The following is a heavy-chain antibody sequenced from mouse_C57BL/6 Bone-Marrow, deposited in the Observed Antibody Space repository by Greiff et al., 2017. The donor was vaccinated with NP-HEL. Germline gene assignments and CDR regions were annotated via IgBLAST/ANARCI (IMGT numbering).Heavy chain of an antibody. V-gene: IGHV1-5*01. CDR3: TRMGPGWLLQGDY. Sequence: EVQLQQSGTVLARPGASVKMSCKTSGYTFTSYWMHWVKQRPGQGLEWIGAIYPGNSDTSYNQKFKGKAKLTAVTSASTAYMELSSLTNEDSAVYYCTRMGPGWLLQGDYWGQGTTLTVSS. J-gene: IGHJ2*01. CDR1: GYTFTSYW. CDR2: IYPGNSDT. D-gene: IGHD2-3*01.